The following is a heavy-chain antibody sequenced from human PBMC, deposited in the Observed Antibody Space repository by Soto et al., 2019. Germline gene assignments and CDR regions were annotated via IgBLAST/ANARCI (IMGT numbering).Heavy chain of an antibody. CDR3: TTDQAGGYFYYFGVVV. Sequence: GGSLRLSCAASGFTFSNAWMSWVRQAPGKGLEWVGRIRSKGDGETTDYAAPVRGRFTISRDDSKNTFFLQMNSLKAEDTAVYYCTTDQAGGYFYYFGVVVWGQGTTVTVSS. CDR2: IRSKGDGETT. J-gene: IGHJ6*02. D-gene: IGHD2-15*01. V-gene: IGHV3-15*01. CDR1: GFTFSNAW.